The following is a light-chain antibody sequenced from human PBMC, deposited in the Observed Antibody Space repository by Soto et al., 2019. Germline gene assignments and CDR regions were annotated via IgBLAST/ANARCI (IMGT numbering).Light chain of an antibody. CDR2: EDN. V-gene: IGLV2-23*01. CDR1: SRDVGNYNL. CDR3: CSYAGSSIGV. J-gene: IGLJ3*02. Sequence: QSALTQSASVSGSPGQSITISCTGTSRDVGNYNLVSWYQQHPGKAPKLMIYEDNQRPSGISTRFSGSKSGNTASLTISGLQAADEADYHCCSYAGSSIGVFGGGTKLTVL.